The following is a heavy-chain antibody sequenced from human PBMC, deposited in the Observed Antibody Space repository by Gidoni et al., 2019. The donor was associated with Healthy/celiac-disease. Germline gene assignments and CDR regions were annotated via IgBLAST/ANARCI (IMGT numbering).Heavy chain of an antibody. D-gene: IGHD3-10*01. CDR3: AREPKPSPYGSGSYTPGDAFDI. J-gene: IGHJ3*02. V-gene: IGHV4-30-4*01. Sequence: IRQPPGKGLEWIGYIYYSGSTYYNPSLKSRVTISVDTSKNQFSLKLSSVTAADTAVYYCAREPKPSPYGSGSYTPGDAFDIWGQGTMVTVSS. CDR2: IYYSGST.